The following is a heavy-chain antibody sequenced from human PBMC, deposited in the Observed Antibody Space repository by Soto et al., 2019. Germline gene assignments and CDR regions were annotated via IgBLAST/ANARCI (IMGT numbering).Heavy chain of an antibody. J-gene: IGHJ3*02. Sequence: SETLSLTCTVSGGSLSSYYWSWIRQPPGKGLEWIGYIYYSGSTNYNPSLKSRVTISVDTSKNQFSLKLSSVTAADTAVYHCARVWGGAFDIWGQGTMVNVSS. V-gene: IGHV4-59*01. CDR2: IYYSGST. CDR1: GGSLSSYY. D-gene: IGHD3-10*01. CDR3: ARVWGGAFDI.